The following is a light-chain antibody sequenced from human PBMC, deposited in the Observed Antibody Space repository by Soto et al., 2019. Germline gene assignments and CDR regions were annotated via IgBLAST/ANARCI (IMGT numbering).Light chain of an antibody. CDR2: RTS. Sequence: DKVMTQSPATVSVSPGERVTLSCRASQSVGSNLVWYQQRPGQPPRLLIYRTSTRAAGIPARFSGSGFGTEFNLTISSLQSEDSAVYYCQQCDDWPPWTLGQGTKVEVK. J-gene: IGKJ1*01. CDR1: QSVGSN. V-gene: IGKV3-15*01. CDR3: QQCDDWPPWT.